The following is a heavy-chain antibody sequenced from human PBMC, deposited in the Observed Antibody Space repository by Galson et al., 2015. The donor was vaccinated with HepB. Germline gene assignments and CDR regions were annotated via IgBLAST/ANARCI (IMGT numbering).Heavy chain of an antibody. CDR1: GFTFNNYG. CDR3: ARDADQHWSF. V-gene: IGHV3-33*08. CDR2: ISTDGSTE. Sequence: LRLSCAASGFTFNNYGMHWVRQAPGKGLEWVAVISTDGSTEFHADSVKGRFTISRDNAKNSLYLQMNSLRADDTAVYYCARDADQHWSFWGQGTLVTVSS. D-gene: IGHD3-3*01. J-gene: IGHJ4*02.